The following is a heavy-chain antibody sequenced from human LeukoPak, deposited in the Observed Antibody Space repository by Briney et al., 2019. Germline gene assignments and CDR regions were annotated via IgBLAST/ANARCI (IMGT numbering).Heavy chain of an antibody. D-gene: IGHD4-17*01. CDR2: ISGSGGST. CDR3: AKLGDSHYYGDYEDY. J-gene: IGHJ4*02. V-gene: IGHV3-23*01. Sequence: PGGSLRLSCAASGFTFSSYSMNWVRQAPGKGLEWVSSISGSGGSTYYADSVKGRFTISRDNSKNTLYLQMNSLRAEDTAVYYCAKLGDSHYYGDYEDYWGQGTLVTVSS. CDR1: GFTFSSYS.